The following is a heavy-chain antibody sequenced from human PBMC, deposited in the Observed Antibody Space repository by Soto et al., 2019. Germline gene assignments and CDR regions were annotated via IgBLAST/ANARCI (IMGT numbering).Heavy chain of an antibody. J-gene: IGHJ4*02. CDR1: GGTFSSYS. CDR2: IIPIFGTA. CDR3: AIEYSSSPPYYPIGY. Sequence: QVQLVQSGAEVKKPGSSVKVSCKASGGTFSSYSISWVRQAPGQGLEWMGGIIPIFGTANYAQKFQGRVTITADESASTAYMELSSLRSEDTAVYYCAIEYSSSPPYYPIGYWGQGTLVTVSS. D-gene: IGHD6-6*01. V-gene: IGHV1-69*01.